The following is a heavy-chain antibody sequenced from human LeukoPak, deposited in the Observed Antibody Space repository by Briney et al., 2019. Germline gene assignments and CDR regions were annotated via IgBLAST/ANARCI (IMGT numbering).Heavy chain of an antibody. J-gene: IGHJ5*02. Sequence: EASVKVSCKVSGYTLTELSMHWVRRAPGKGLEWMGGFGPEDGETIYAQKFQGRVTMTEDTSTDTAYMELSSLRSEDTAVYYCATDYYGSGSYTWGQGTLVTVSS. V-gene: IGHV1-24*01. D-gene: IGHD3-10*01. CDR2: FGPEDGET. CDR3: ATDYYGSGSYT. CDR1: GYTLTELS.